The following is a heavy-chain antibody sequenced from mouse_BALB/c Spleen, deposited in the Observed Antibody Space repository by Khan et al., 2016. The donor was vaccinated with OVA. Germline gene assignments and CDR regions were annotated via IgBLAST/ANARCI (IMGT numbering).Heavy chain of an antibody. CDR2: INPSTAYT. CDR3: ARRGLRWDFDY. J-gene: IGHJ2*01. V-gene: IGHV1-7*01. CDR1: GYTFINYW. Sequence: QVQLQQSGAELAKPGASVKMSCKASGYTFINYWILWVKHRPGQGLEWIGYINPSTAYTEYNQNFKDKATLTADKSSSTAYMQLSSLTSEDSAVYYCARRGLRWDFDYWGQGTTLTVSS. D-gene: IGHD1-1*01.